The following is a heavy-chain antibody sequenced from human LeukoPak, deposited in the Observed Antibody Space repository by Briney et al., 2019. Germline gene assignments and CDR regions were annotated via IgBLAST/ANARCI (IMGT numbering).Heavy chain of an antibody. Sequence: EASVKVSCKASGYTFTSYYMHWVRQAPGQGLEWMGLINPSGGSTSYAQKFQGRVTMTRDTSTSTVYMELSSLRSEDTAVYYCASSPASSRGSRYPLDYWGQGTLVTVSS. V-gene: IGHV1-46*01. D-gene: IGHD2-15*01. CDR3: ASSPASSRGSRYPLDY. J-gene: IGHJ4*02. CDR2: INPSGGST. CDR1: GYTFTSYY.